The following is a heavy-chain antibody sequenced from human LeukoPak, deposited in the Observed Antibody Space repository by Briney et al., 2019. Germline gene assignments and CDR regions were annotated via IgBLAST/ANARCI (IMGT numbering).Heavy chain of an antibody. V-gene: IGHV3-7*01. CDR1: RFTLSNYC. CDR3: ARQRGSGCLDY. J-gene: IGHJ4*02. CDR2: IKQDGRET. Sequence: GGSLRLSCAASRFTLSNYCMSWVRQAPGKGVEWVVNIKQDGRETYYVDSVKGRFTISRDNAKNSLSLQMNSLRAEDTAVYYCARQRGSGCLDYWGQGTLVTVSS. D-gene: IGHD6-19*01.